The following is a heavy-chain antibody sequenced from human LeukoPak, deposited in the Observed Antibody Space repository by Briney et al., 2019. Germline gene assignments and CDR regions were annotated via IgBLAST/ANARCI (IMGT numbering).Heavy chain of an antibody. CDR1: ELIFSDFC. CDR2: IKKDGSEK. D-gene: IGHD4-11*01. CDR3: TRGGRYTSYYWQY. Sequence: GESLRLSCVASELIFSDFCMTWVRHSRGKGLEWVATIKKDGSEKYYVDSVKGRFTISRDNAENTVYLHMNSLRAEDTAVYYCTRGGRYTSYYWQYWGLGTLVTVSS. J-gene: IGHJ4*02. V-gene: IGHV3-7*01.